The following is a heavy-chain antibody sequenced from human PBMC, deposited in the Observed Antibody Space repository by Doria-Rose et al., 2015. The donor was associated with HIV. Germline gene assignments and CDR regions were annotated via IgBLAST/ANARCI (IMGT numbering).Heavy chain of an antibody. Sequence: QPPGKGLEWIGSIYYSGSTYYNPSLRSRVSISADTSKNQVSLKLTSVTAADTAVYYCARGGTVAGTRFDNWGQGTLVTVSP. CDR3: ARGGTVAGTRFDN. D-gene: IGHD6-19*01. J-gene: IGHJ4*02. CDR2: IYYSGST. V-gene: IGHV4-39*01.